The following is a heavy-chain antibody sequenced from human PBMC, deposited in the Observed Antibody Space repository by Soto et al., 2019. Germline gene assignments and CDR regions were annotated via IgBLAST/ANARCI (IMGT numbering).Heavy chain of an antibody. CDR3: ARECSSGQGGFDY. D-gene: IGHD6-19*01. J-gene: IGHJ4*02. V-gene: IGHV4-4*02. Sequence: QVQLQESGPGLVKPSGTLSLTCAVSGGSISSSNWWSWVRQPPGKGLEWIGEIYHSGSTNYNSSRKSRVTISVDKSKNQFSLKLNSVTAADTAVYYCARECSSGQGGFDYWGQGTLVTVSS. CDR2: IYHSGST. CDR1: GGSISSSNW.